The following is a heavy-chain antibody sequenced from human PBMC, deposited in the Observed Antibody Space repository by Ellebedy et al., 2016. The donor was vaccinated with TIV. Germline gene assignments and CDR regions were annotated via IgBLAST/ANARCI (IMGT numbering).Heavy chain of an antibody. V-gene: IGHV3-23*01. CDR2: IRGTDGGT. CDR3: AKDFGAGQTVGVSEKMDY. Sequence: GESLKISCAASGFDFNICAMSWVRQAPGKGLEWVSSIRGTDGGTDYADSVKGRFTISRDNSQNMLYLQMNSLRAEDTAIYYCAKDFGAGQTVGVSEKMDYWGQGTLVTVST. D-gene: IGHD1-26*01. J-gene: IGHJ4*02. CDR1: GFDFNICA.